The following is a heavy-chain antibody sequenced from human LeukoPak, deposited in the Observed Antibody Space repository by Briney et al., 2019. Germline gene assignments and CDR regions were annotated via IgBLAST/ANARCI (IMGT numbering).Heavy chain of an antibody. CDR3: ASDREGIAVAQGY. CDR2: INPSGGST. D-gene: IGHD6-19*01. J-gene: IGHJ4*02. V-gene: IGHV1-46*01. Sequence: GASVKVSCKASGYTFTSYYMYWVRQAPGQGLEWMGIINPSGGSTSYAQKFQGRVTMTRDTSTSTVYMELSSLRSEDTAVYYCASDREGIAVAQGYWGQGTLVTVSS. CDR1: GYTFTSYY.